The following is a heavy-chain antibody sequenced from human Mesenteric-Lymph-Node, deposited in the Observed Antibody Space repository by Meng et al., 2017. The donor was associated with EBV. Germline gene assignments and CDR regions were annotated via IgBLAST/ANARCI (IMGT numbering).Heavy chain of an antibody. V-gene: IGHV3-53*01. CDR1: GSTVRSTY. J-gene: IGHJ4*02. CDR2: IYSGQNT. Sequence: VQLLESGGGSGRPGGALRLSCESSGSTVRSTYRRWVRQAPGKVLECISVIYSGQNTDSSDSVKGRFTISRDISNNTLYLQMTSLRAEDTAVYYCAKPPGADSGSYRLDFWGQGTLVTVSS. CDR3: AKPPGADSGSYRLDF. D-gene: IGHD1-26*01.